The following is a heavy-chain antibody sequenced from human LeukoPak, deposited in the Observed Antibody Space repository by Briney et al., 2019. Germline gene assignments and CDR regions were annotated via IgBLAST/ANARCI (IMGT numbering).Heavy chain of an antibody. Sequence: SETLSLTCTVSGGSISSGSYYWSWIRQPAGKGLEWIGRIYTSGSTNYNPSLKSRVTISVDTSKNQFSLKLSSVTAADTAVYYCARETVLLWFGELLSGEIDYWGQGTLVTVSS. J-gene: IGHJ4*02. D-gene: IGHD3-10*01. CDR1: GGSISSGSYY. CDR2: IYTSGST. CDR3: ARETVLLWFGELLSGEIDY. V-gene: IGHV4-61*02.